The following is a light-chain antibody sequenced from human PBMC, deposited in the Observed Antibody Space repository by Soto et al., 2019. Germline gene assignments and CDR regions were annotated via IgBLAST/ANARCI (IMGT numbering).Light chain of an antibody. Sequence: EVVMTQSPATLSVSPGERATLSCRANQTISSNLAWYQQKPGQAPRLLIYGASTRATGIPARFSGSGSGTEFTLIISSLQSEDFTVYYCQHYNNWVGTFGGGTKVDIK. CDR3: QHYNNWVGT. CDR1: QTISSN. J-gene: IGKJ4*01. V-gene: IGKV3-15*01. CDR2: GAS.